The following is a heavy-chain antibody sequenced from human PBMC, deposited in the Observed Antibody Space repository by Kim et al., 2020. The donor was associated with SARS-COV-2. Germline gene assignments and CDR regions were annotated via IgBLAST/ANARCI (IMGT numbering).Heavy chain of an antibody. CDR1: GYSFTNYY. Sequence: ASVKVSCKASGYSFTNYYMHWVRQAPGQGLEWMGIINPSGGSTNYAQRFQGRVTMTRNTSTITVYMELSSLRSEDTAVYYCARRDYYYDSSGYSPSSGMD. D-gene: IGHD3-22*01. V-gene: IGHV1-46*01. CDR3: ARRDYYYDSSGYSPSSGMD. J-gene: IGHJ6*01. CDR2: INPSGGST.